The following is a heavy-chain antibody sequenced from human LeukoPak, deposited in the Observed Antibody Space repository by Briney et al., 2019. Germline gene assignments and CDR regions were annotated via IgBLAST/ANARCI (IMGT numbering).Heavy chain of an antibody. CDR1: GFTFSSYG. CDR3: ARDRWGYSYGGD. J-gene: IGHJ4*02. Sequence: GGSLRLSCAASGFTFSSYGMHWVRQAPGKGLEWVANIKQDGSEKYYVDSVKGRFTISRDNAKNSLYLQMNSLRADDTAVYYCARDRWGYSYGGDWGQGTLVTVSS. V-gene: IGHV3-7*01. CDR2: IKQDGSEK. D-gene: IGHD5-18*01.